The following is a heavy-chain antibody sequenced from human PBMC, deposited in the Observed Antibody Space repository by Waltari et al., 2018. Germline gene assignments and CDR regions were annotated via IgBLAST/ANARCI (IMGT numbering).Heavy chain of an antibody. CDR2: DTGSGALI. Sequence: EVQLVESGGGLVTPGGSLTRSCAASGFSFRSSTTNGVSQAPGKGLGWVASDTGSGALISYADSVRGRVTISRDNDKNSLFLKVNSLRAEDTGIYYCARNGVGYEYYYMDVWGKGTAVTVSS. D-gene: IGHD2-8*01. CDR3: ARNGVGYEYYYMDV. V-gene: IGHV3-21*04. CDR1: GFSFRSST. J-gene: IGHJ6*03.